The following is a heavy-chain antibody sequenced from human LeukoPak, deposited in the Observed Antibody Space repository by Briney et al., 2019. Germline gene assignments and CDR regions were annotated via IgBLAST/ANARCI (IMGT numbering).Heavy chain of an antibody. V-gene: IGHV3-23*01. Sequence: GGSLRLSCAASGFTFSSYAMSWVRQAPGKGPEWVSAISGSGGSTYYADSVKDRFTISRDNSKNTLYLQMNSLRAEDTAVYYCAKHRPANRGELSSYNYFDYWGQGTLVTVSS. CDR1: GFTFSSYA. D-gene: IGHD3-16*02. J-gene: IGHJ4*02. CDR3: AKHRPANRGELSSYNYFDY. CDR2: ISGSGGST.